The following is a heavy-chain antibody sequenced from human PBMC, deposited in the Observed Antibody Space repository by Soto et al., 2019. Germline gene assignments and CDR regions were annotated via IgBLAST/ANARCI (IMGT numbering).Heavy chain of an antibody. CDR2: IWYDGSNK. CDR1: GFTFSSYG. CDR3: ARDPCQWLRSRAQGDY. J-gene: IGHJ4*02. D-gene: IGHD5-12*01. Sequence: GSLRLYCAASGFTFSSYGMHWVRQAPGKGQEWVAVIWYDGSNKYYADSVKGRFTISRDNSKNTLYLQMNRLRAEDTAVYYCARDPCQWLRSRAQGDYWGPGTMVTVSS. V-gene: IGHV3-33*01.